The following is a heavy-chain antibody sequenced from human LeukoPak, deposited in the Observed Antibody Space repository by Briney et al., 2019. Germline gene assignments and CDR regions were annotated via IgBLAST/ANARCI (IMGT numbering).Heavy chain of an antibody. CDR3: ATSLGYCSTTSCNLDV. CDR2: IYPGDSDT. J-gene: IGHJ6*02. D-gene: IGHD2-2*01. Sequence: GESLKISCKGSGYRFTSYWIGWVRQLPGKGLDWMGIIYPGDSDTRYSPSFQGQVTISADKSISTAYLQWSSLRASDTAMYYCATSLGYCSTTSCNLDVWGQGTTVTVSS. CDR1: GYRFTSYW. V-gene: IGHV5-51*01.